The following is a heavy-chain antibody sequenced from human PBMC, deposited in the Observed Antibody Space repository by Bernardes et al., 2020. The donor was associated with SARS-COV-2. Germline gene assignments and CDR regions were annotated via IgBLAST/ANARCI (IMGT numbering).Heavy chain of an antibody. CDR1: GYTFTNYW. D-gene: IGHD2-2*01. Sequence: GASLKISCQGSGYTFTNYWIAWVRQMPGNGLEWMGIIYPGDSHTTYNPSFEGQVTISADKSVSTAYLQWSSLKASDSAMYYCARQRGLSGTSLGMDVWGQGTTVTVSS. CDR2: IYPGDSHT. CDR3: ARQRGLSGTSLGMDV. V-gene: IGHV5-51*01. J-gene: IGHJ6*02.